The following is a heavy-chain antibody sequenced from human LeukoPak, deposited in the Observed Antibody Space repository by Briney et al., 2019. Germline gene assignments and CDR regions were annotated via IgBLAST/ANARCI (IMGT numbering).Heavy chain of an antibody. V-gene: IGHV1-18*01. CDR3: ARDSIVVVPAALLY. D-gene: IGHD2-2*01. CDR1: GYTFTSYG. CDR2: ISAYNGNT. J-gene: IGHJ4*02. Sequence: ASVMVSCKASGYTFTSYGMSWVRQAPGQGLEWMGWISAYNGNTNYAQKLQGRVTMTTDTSTSTAYMELRSLRSDDTAVYYCARDSIVVVPAALLYWGQGTLVTVSS.